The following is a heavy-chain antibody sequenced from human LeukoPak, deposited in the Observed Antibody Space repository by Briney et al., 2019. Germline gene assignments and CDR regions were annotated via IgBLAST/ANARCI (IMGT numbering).Heavy chain of an antibody. CDR1: GGSISSGGYS. J-gene: IGHJ5*02. CDR2: IYHSGST. CDR3: ARSIVVVPAARKYNWFDP. D-gene: IGHD2-2*01. Sequence: KSSQTLSLTCAVSGGSISSGGYSWSWIRQPPGKGLKWIGYIYHSGSTYYNPSLKSRVTISVDRSKNQFSLKLSSVTAAATAVYYCARSIVVVPAARKYNWFDPWGQGTLVTVSS. V-gene: IGHV4-30-2*01.